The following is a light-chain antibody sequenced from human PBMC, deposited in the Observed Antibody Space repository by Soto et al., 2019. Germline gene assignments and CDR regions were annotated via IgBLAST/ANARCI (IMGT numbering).Light chain of an antibody. CDR2: DAS. Sequence: EIVLTQSPATLSLSPGERATHTCRASQSVSSYLAWYQQKPGQAPRLLIYDASNRATGIPARFSGSGSGTDFTLTISSLEPEDFAVYYCQKRSNWPPMYTFGQGTKLEIK. J-gene: IGKJ2*01. CDR1: QSVSSY. V-gene: IGKV3-11*01. CDR3: QKRSNWPPMYT.